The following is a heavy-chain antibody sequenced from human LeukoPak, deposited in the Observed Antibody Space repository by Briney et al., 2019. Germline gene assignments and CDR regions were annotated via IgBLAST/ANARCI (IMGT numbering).Heavy chain of an antibody. D-gene: IGHD5-24*01. CDR1: GGSIDIYY. CDR2: IYYSGST. Sequence: SETLSLTCTVSGGSIDIYYWSWIRQPPGKGLEWIGYIYYSGSTNYNPSLKSRVTISVDTSKNQFSLKLSSVTAADTAVYYCAREKVATIRGYYYYYMDVWGKGTTVTISS. J-gene: IGHJ6*03. V-gene: IGHV4-59*01. CDR3: AREKVATIRGYYYYYMDV.